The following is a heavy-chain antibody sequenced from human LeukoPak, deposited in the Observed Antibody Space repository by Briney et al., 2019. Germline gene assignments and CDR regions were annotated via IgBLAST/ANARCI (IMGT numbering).Heavy chain of an antibody. CDR2: ISSSGAI. J-gene: IGHJ3*02. CDR1: GFTFNTYN. D-gene: IGHD1-26*01. Sequence: PGGSLRLSCAASGFTFNTYNMNWVRQTPSKGLEWISYISSSGAIYYADSVKGRFTISRDSAKNSLYLQMNSLRDEDTAVYYCARDPPAPFVYGGTYPPDAFDIWGQGAMVTVSS. V-gene: IGHV3-69-1*02. CDR3: ARDPPAPFVYGGTYPPDAFDI.